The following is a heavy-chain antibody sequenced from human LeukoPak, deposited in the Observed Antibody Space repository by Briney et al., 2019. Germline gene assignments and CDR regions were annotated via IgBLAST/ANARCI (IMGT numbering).Heavy chain of an antibody. CDR3: ARVAGAFDY. D-gene: IGHD6-19*01. CDR1: GGSISSYY. Sequence: SETLSLTCTVSGGSISSYYWSWIRQPPGKGLEWIGYIYYSARTNYNPSLKNRVSISVGTSTNQFSLKLISVTAADTAVFYCARVAGAFDYWGQGTLVTVSS. V-gene: IGHV4-59*01. CDR2: IYYSART. J-gene: IGHJ4*02.